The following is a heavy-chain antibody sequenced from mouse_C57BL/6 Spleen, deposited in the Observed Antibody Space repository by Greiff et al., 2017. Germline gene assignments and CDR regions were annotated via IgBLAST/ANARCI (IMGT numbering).Heavy chain of an antibody. Sequence: EVMLVESGGGLVKPGGSLKLSCAASGFTFSDYGMHWVRQAPEKGLEWVAYISSGSSTIYYADTVKGRFTISRDNAKNTLFLQMTSLRSEDTAMYYCGRRGTGFLYWYFDVWGTGTTVTVSS. D-gene: IGHD4-1*01. CDR1: GFTFSDYG. J-gene: IGHJ1*03. V-gene: IGHV5-17*01. CDR2: ISSGSSTI. CDR3: GRRGTGFLYWYFDV.